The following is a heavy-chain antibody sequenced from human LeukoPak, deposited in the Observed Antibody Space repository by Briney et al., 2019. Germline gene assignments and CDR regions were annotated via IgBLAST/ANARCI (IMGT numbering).Heavy chain of an antibody. D-gene: IGHD3-22*01. CDR1: GFTFSSYS. J-gene: IGHJ4*02. CDR3: ARAQGGYYDSSGRDY. Sequence: GGSLRLSCAASGFTFSSYSMNWDRQAPGKGLEWVSSISSSSSYIYYADSVKGRFTISRDNAKNSLYLQMNSLRAEDTAVYYCARAQGGYYDSSGRDYWGQGTLVTVSS. CDR2: ISSSSSYI. V-gene: IGHV3-21*01.